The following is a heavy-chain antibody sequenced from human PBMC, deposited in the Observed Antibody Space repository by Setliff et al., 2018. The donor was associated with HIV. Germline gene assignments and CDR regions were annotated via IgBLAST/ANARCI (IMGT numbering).Heavy chain of an antibody. J-gene: IGHJ4*02. V-gene: IGHV4-31*11. D-gene: IGHD2-15*01. Sequence: SETLSLTCAVSGGSVSSADYSWSWLRQRTGKGLEWIGYNDYRGSTHYNPSLKSRILISVDTSKNQVSLKLDSVTAADTAVYYCARDGTYCSGGTCGKIFDYWGQGTLVTVSS. CDR3: ARDGTYCSGGTCGKIFDY. CDR2: NDYRGST. CDR1: GGSVSSADYS.